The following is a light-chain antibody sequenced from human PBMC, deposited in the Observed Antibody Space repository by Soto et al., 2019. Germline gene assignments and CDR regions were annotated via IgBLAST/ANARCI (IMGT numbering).Light chain of an antibody. J-gene: IGLJ3*02. V-gene: IGLV2-14*01. CDR3: AVWDDSLNAWV. Sequence: QSALTQPASVSGSPGQSITISCTGTNSDVGSYNYVSWYQQHPGKAPKLIIYEVNKWPSGISSRFTGSKSGNTASLTISGLQAEDEADYDCAVWDDSLNAWVFGGGTKLTVL. CDR2: EVN. CDR1: NSDVGSYNY.